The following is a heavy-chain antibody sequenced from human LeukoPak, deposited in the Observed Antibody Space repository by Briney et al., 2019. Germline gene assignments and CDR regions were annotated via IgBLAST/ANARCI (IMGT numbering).Heavy chain of an antibody. V-gene: IGHV4-59*08. CDR1: GDSISSYY. CDR3: ARVGYYGSGSPYGMDV. Sequence: PSETLSLTCTVSGDSISSYYWSWIRQPPGKGLDWIGHIYYSAGANYNPSLKSRVSISVDTSKNQFSLKLSSVTAADTAVYYCARVGYYGSGSPYGMDVWGQGTTVTVSS. J-gene: IGHJ6*02. D-gene: IGHD3-10*01. CDR2: IYYSAGA.